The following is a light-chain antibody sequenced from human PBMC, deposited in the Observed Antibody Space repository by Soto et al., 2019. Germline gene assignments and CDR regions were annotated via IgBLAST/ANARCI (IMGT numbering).Light chain of an antibody. Sequence: EIVLTQSPGTLSLSPGERATLSCRASQSVSSSYLAWYQQKPGQAPRLLIYGASIRATGIPARFSGSGSGTDFTLTISSVEPEDFAMYYCHQRNQFGQGTRLEIK. CDR2: GAS. V-gene: IGKV3-20*01. CDR1: QSVSSSY. J-gene: IGKJ5*01. CDR3: HQRNQ.